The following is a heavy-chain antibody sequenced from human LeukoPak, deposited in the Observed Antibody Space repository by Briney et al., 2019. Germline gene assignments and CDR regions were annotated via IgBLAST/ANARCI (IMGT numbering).Heavy chain of an antibody. J-gene: IGHJ2*01. Sequence: PSQTLSLTCTVSGGSISSGGYYWSWIRQPPGKGLEWIGYIYYSGSTNYNPSLKSRLTMSLDTSKNQFSLRLNSVTAADTAMYYCAKGAQMATFPGDWYFDLWGRGTLVTVSS. CDR3: AKGAQMATFPGDWYFDL. CDR2: IYYSGST. D-gene: IGHD5-24*01. V-gene: IGHV4-61*08. CDR1: GGSISSGGYY.